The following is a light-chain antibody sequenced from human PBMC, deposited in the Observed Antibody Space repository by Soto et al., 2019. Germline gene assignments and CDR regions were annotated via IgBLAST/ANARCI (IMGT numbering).Light chain of an antibody. V-gene: IGKV3-11*01. CDR3: HQRQSWPRT. Sequence: EIVLTQSPATLSSSPGETATLSCRASQYVGTRLAWYQHKPGQAPRLIIYYMSKRATGIPARFSGSGSGTDFSLTISSLAPEHFGVYYCHQRQSWPRTFGQRTKVEIK. J-gene: IGKJ1*01. CDR1: QYVGTR. CDR2: YMS.